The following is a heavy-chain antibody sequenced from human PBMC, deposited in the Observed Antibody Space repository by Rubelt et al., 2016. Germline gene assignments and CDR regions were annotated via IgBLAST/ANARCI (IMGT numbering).Heavy chain of an antibody. CDR3: AREDTTDRGWYDALDI. Sequence: QVQLVQSGAEVKKPGASVKVSCKASEYSFTKNPIHWVRQAPGQRLEWMGWINAGNGNTQYSQKFQGGVTSTRDTSARTAYMELSSLRSEDTAVYYCAREDTTDRGWYDALDIWGQGTMVTVSS. J-gene: IGHJ3*02. CDR1: EYSFTKNP. V-gene: IGHV1-3*01. D-gene: IGHD6-19*01. CDR2: INAGNGNT.